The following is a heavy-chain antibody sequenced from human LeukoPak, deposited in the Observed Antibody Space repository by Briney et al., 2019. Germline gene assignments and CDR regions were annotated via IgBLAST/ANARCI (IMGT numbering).Heavy chain of an antibody. CDR2: IKQDGSEK. CDR1: EFTFRSYW. Sequence: GGSLRLSCAPSEFTFRSYWMSWVRQAPGNGLEWLTNIKQDGSEKYYVDSVKGRFTISRDNAKNSLYLQMNSLRAEDTAVYYCTRQKMATHSHDGFDIWGQGTMVTVSS. D-gene: IGHD5-24*01. CDR3: TRQKMATHSHDGFDI. V-gene: IGHV3-7*01. J-gene: IGHJ3*02.